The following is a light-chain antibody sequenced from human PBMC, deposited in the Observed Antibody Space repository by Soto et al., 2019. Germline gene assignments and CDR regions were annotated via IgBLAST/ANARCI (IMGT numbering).Light chain of an antibody. CDR2: DNN. J-gene: IGLJ3*02. V-gene: IGLV1-51*01. Sequence: QSVLTQPPSVSAAPGQKVTISCSGGSSNIGNNFVSWYQQLPGTAPRLLIYDNNKRPSGIPDRFSGSKSGTSATLGITGLQTVDEADYYCGTWDTRLIAVVFGGGTKLTVL. CDR3: GTWDTRLIAVV. CDR1: SSNIGNNF.